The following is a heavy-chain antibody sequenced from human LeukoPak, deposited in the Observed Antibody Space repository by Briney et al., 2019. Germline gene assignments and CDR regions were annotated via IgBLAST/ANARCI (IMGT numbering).Heavy chain of an antibody. CDR3: ARDRLRFLPWDWFDP. CDR2: ISAYNGNT. J-gene: IGHJ5*02. D-gene: IGHD3-3*01. V-gene: IGHV1-18*01. Sequence: ASVKVSCKASGYTFTSYGLSWVRQAPGQGLEWMGWISAYNGNTNYVRKFQGRVTMTTDTSTSTAYMELRSLRSDDTAVYYCARDRLRFLPWDWFDPWGQGTLVTVSS. CDR1: GYTFTSYG.